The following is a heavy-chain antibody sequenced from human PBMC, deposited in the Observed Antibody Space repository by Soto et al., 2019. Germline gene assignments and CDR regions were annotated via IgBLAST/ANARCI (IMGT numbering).Heavy chain of an antibody. V-gene: IGHV4-39*01. Sequence: SETLSRTWTVSGGSISTSSYYWGWIRQPPGKGLEWMGSNYYSGSTYDNPSRKSRVTISVDTSKNQFSLRLSCVTDADSAVYYCARSSSSWGYYYGMDVWGQGTTFTVSS. J-gene: IGHJ6*02. CDR3: ARSSSSWGYYYGMDV. CDR2: NYYSGST. D-gene: IGHD6-13*01. CDR1: GGSISTSSYY.